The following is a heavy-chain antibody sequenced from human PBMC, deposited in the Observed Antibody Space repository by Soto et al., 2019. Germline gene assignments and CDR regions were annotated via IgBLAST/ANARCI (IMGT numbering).Heavy chain of an antibody. Sequence: GSSEPVSDMASGYTFNRYGISWVRQAPRQGLDGMGWIRAYNGNTNYAQKLQGRVTMTTDTSTSTAYMELRSLRSDDTAVYYCARKGRVYCGGDCYVNYYYGMDVWGQGTTVTVSS. CDR2: IRAYNGNT. J-gene: IGHJ6*02. CDR3: ARKGRVYCGGDCYVNYYYGMDV. CDR1: GYTFNRYG. V-gene: IGHV1-18*04. D-gene: IGHD2-21*02.